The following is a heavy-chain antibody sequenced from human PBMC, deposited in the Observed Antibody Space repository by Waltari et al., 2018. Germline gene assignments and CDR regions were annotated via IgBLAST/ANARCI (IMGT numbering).Heavy chain of an antibody. J-gene: IGHJ5*02. CDR2: IYHSGTP. D-gene: IGHD2-21*02. V-gene: IGHV4-38-2*02. CDR1: GYSISSGYY. CDR3: ARDGDNGGNSWWFDP. Sequence: QVQLQQSGPGLVRPSETLSLTCDVSGYSISSGYYWGWIRQSPEKGLEWIGSIYHSGTPYYYPSLKIRVTISMSPSQIQFSLKLFSVTAADTAVYYCARDGDNGGNSWWFDPWGQGTLVTVSS.